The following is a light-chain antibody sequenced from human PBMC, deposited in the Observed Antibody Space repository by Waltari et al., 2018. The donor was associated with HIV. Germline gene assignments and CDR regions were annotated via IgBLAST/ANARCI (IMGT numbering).Light chain of an antibody. Sequence: QSVLTQPPSASGTPGQRVTISCSGSSPNIGRNTLHWYRQLPGTAPKPLIYSYNQRPSGVPDRFSGSTAGNSASLVISGLQSEDEADYYCAAWDDSLKGGAFGTGTKVTVL. CDR2: SYN. CDR3: AAWDDSLKGGA. J-gene: IGLJ1*01. CDR1: SPNIGRNT. V-gene: IGLV1-44*01.